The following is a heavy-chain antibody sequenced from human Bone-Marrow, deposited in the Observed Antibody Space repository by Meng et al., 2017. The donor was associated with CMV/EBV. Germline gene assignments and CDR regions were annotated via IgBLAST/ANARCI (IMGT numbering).Heavy chain of an antibody. CDR1: GFTFDDYA. J-gene: IGHJ3*02. Sequence: LSLTCAASGFTFDDYAMHWVRQATGKGLEWVSAIGTAGDTYYPGSVKGRFTISRENAKNSLYLQMNSLRAGDTAVYYCARARYCSGGSCDYAFDIWGQGTMVTVSS. V-gene: IGHV3-13*01. CDR3: ARARYCSGGSCDYAFDI. D-gene: IGHD2-15*01. CDR2: IGTAGDT.